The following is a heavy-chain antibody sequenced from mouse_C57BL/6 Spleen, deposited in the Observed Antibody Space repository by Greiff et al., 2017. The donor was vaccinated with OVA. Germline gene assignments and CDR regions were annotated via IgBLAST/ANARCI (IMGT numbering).Heavy chain of an antibody. Sequence: DVKLVESGGGLVQPGGSLSLSCAASGFTFTDYYMSWVRQPPGKALEWLGFIRNKANGYTTEYSASVKGRFTISRDNSQSSLYLQMYALRAEDIATYICVRYGYGYVDVWGTGTTVTVSS. J-gene: IGHJ1*03. CDR2: IRNKANGYTT. CDR3: VRYGYGYVDV. V-gene: IGHV7-3*01. CDR1: GFTFTDYY.